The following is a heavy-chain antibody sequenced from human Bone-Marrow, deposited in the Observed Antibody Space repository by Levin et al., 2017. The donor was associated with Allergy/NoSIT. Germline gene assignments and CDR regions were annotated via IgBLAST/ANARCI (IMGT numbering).Heavy chain of an antibody. CDR2: IAYDGRNK. CDR1: GFDFSAHG. CDR3: AKDEVMAGTVDY. J-gene: IGHJ4*02. Sequence: TGGSLRLSCAASGFDFSAHGMHWLRQAPGKGLEWLGVIAYDGRNKYYADSVKGRFTISRDNAENTLYLQMNSLRAEDTAVYYCAKDEVMAGTVDYWGQGTRVTVSS. V-gene: IGHV3-30*18. D-gene: IGHD1-1*01.